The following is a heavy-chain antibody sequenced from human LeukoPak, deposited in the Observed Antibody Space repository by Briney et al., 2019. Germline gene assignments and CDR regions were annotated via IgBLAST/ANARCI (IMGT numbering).Heavy chain of an antibody. CDR3: AKDLVAYCGGDCLPHFDY. Sequence: GGSLRLSCAASGFTFSTHAMSWVRQAPGKGREWVSAISGSGGSTYYADSVKGRFTISRDNSKNTLYLQMNSLRAEDTAVYYCAKDLVAYCGGDCLPHFDYWGQGTLVTVSS. J-gene: IGHJ4*02. CDR2: ISGSGGST. V-gene: IGHV3-23*01. D-gene: IGHD2-21*02. CDR1: GFTFSTHA.